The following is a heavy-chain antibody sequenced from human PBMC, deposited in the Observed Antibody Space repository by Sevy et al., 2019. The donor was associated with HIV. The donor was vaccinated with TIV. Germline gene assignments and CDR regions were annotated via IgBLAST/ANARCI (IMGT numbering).Heavy chain of an antibody. CDR3: AREGYSSSVFDY. CDR2: ISYDGSNK. V-gene: IGHV3-30*04. Sequence: GGSLRLSCAASGFTFSSYAMHWVRQAPGKGLEWVAVISYDGSNKYYADSVKGRFTISRDNSKNTPYLQMNSLRAEDTAVYYCAREGYSSSVFDYWGQGTLVTVSS. CDR1: GFTFSSYA. J-gene: IGHJ4*02. D-gene: IGHD6-6*01.